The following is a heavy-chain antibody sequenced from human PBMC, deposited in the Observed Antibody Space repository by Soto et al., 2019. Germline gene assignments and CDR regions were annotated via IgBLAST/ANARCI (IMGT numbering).Heavy chain of an antibody. J-gene: IGHJ3*02. Sequence: ASVKVSCKASGYTFTSYGISWVRQAPGQGLEWMGWISAYNGNTNYAQKLQGRVTMTTDTSTSTAYMELRSLRSDDTAVYYCARGGGDIVVVVAALDAFDIWGQGTMVTVSS. D-gene: IGHD2-15*01. CDR1: GYTFTSYG. CDR3: ARGGGDIVVVVAALDAFDI. CDR2: ISAYNGNT. V-gene: IGHV1-18*01.